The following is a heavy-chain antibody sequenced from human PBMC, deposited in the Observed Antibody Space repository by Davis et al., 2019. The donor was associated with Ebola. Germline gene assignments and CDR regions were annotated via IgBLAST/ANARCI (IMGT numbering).Heavy chain of an antibody. CDR1: GGSISNYY. J-gene: IGHJ6*02. D-gene: IGHD3-16*01. Sequence: MPGGSLRLSCTISGGSISNYYWTWIRQPPGKGLEWIGNIYYTGGTHSSPSLKSRVTFFVDTSKDEFSLKMTSVTAADTAVYYCARDHGGGRMDVWGQGTTVTVSS. V-gene: IGHV4-59*01. CDR3: ARDHGGGRMDV. CDR2: IYYTGGT.